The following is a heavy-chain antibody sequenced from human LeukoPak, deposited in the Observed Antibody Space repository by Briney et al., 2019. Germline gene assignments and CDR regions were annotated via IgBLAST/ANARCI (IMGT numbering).Heavy chain of an antibody. CDR1: GFTFDDYA. D-gene: IGHD1-14*01. V-gene: IGHV3-43*02. CDR3: AKTPPSYGR. Sequence: VGSLRLSCAVSGFTFDDYAMHWVRQAPGKGLEWVSLISGDGATTYYADSVKGRFTISRDNSKNSLYLQMNSLRTEDTALYYCAKTPPSYGRWGQGTLVTVSS. CDR2: ISGDGATT. J-gene: IGHJ4*02.